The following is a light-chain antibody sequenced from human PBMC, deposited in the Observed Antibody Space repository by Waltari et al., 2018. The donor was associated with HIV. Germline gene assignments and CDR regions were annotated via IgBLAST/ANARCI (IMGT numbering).Light chain of an antibody. CDR3: NSRDSSGHHLV. V-gene: IGLV3-19*01. CDR1: SLRSYY. J-gene: IGLJ1*01. CDR2: GND. Sequence: SSELTQDPAVSVALGQTVRITCQGDSLRSYYASWYQQKPGQAPLLVVYGNDKRPSGIPDRFSGSSYGNTASLTITGAQAEDEADYYCNSRDSSGHHLVFATGTTVTVL.